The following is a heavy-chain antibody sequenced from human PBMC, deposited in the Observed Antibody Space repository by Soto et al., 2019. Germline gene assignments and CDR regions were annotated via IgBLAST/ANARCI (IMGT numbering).Heavy chain of an antibody. CDR2: IYYSGST. D-gene: IGHD6-19*01. CDR3: ARRTDTVEYSSGLFDY. Sequence: ASETLSLTCTVSGGSISSYYWSWIRQPPGKGLEWIGYIYYSGSTNYNPSLKSRVTISVDTSKNQFSLKLSSVTAADTAVYYCARRTDTVEYSSGLFDYWGQGTLVTVSS. CDR1: GGSISSYY. V-gene: IGHV4-59*01. J-gene: IGHJ4*02.